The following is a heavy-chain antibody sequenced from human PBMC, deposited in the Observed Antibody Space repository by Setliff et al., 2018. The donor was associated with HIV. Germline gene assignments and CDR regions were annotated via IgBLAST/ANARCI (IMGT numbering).Heavy chain of an antibody. CDR2: INPNSGGT. CDR1: GYTFTGYY. D-gene: IGHD2-2*01. Sequence: ASVKVSCKASGYTFTGYYMHWVRQAPGQGLEWMGWINPNSGGTNYAQKFQGRVTIIADKSTSTVYMEVSRLRSEDTAMYYCARGPKDCTSTSCRYYYYYYYMDVWGKGTPVTVSS. J-gene: IGHJ6*03. V-gene: IGHV1-2*02. CDR3: ARGPKDCTSTSCRYYYYYYYMDV.